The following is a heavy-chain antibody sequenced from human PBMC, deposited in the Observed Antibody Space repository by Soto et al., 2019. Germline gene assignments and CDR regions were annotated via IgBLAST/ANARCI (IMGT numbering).Heavy chain of an antibody. CDR3: AIADYGDPDY. Sequence: QVQLVQSGAEVKKPGASVKVSCKASGSTFPSSTVSWVRQAPGQGLEWMGWINAHNGNTKYAQKFQGRLTMTTDTSTGTGYMELRSLISDDTSIYFCAIADYGDPDYWGQGTLVTVSS. CDR2: INAHNGNT. D-gene: IGHD4-17*01. V-gene: IGHV1-18*01. J-gene: IGHJ4*02. CDR1: GSTFPSST.